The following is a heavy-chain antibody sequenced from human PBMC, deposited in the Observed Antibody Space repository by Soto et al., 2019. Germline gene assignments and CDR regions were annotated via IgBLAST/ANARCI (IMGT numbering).Heavy chain of an antibody. CDR3: ANRISLHLAFDY. Sequence: GGSLRLSCAASGFTFSSYAMSWVRQAPGKGLEWVSAISGSGGSTYYADSVKGRFTISRDNSKNTLYLQMNSLRAEDTAVYYCANRISLHLAFDYWGQGTLVTVSS. CDR1: GFTFSSYA. CDR2: ISGSGGST. D-gene: IGHD1-26*01. J-gene: IGHJ4*02. V-gene: IGHV3-23*01.